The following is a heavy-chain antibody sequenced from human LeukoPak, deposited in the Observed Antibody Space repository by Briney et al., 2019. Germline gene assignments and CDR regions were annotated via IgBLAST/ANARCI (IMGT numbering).Heavy chain of an antibody. D-gene: IGHD3-22*01. CDR2: ISHSGDT. V-gene: IGHV4-34*01. J-gene: IGHJ6*02. Sequence: KPSETLSLTCAVYGGSFSDSYWSWIRQPPGEGLEWVGEISHSGDTNYNPSLKSRVTISVDTSKNQFSLKLSSVTAADTAVYYCARNTYYYDSSGYYGYYYGMDVWGQGTTVTVSS. CDR3: ARNTYYYDSSGYYGYYYGMDV. CDR1: GGSFSDSY.